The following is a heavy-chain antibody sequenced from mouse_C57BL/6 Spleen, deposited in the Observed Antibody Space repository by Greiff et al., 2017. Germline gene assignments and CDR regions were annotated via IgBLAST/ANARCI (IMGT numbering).Heavy chain of an antibody. CDR3: TRPRSSYPYWYFGV. D-gene: IGHD1-1*01. CDR1: GFTFSDAW. J-gene: IGHJ1*03. CDR2: IRNKANNHAT. V-gene: IGHV6-6*01. Sequence: EVKLVESGGGLVQPGGSMKLSCAASGFTFSDAWMDWVRQSPEKGLEWVAEIRNKANNHATYYAESVKGRFTISRDDSKSSVYLQMNSLRAEDTGSYYCTRPRSSYPYWYFGVWGTGTTVTVSS.